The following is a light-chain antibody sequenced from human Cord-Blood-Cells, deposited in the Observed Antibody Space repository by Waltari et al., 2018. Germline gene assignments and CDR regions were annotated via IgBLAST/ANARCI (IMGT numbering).Light chain of an antibody. CDR3: QQSYSTPLT. V-gene: IGKV1-39*01. CDR2: AAS. CDR1: QSISSY. J-gene: IGKJ4*01. Sequence: DIQMTQSPSSLSASVGDRVTITCRASQSISSYLNWYQQKPGKAPKPLIYAASSSQSGVPARFSGSGSGTDFTLTISSLQPEDFATYYCQQSYSTPLTFGGGTKVEIK.